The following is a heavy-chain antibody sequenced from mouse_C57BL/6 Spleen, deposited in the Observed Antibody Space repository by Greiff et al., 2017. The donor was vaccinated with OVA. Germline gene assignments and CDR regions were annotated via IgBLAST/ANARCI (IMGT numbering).Heavy chain of an antibody. CDR3: ARNGRGYDGYFAY. Sequence: VQLQESGADLARPGASVKMSCKASGYTFTSYTMHWVKQRPGQGLEWIGYINPSSGYTNYNQKFKDKATLTADKSSSTAYMQLSSLTSEDSAVYYCARNGRGYDGYFAYWGQGTLVTVSA. CDR2: INPSSGYT. D-gene: IGHD2-3*01. J-gene: IGHJ3*01. CDR1: GYTFTSYT. V-gene: IGHV1-4*01.